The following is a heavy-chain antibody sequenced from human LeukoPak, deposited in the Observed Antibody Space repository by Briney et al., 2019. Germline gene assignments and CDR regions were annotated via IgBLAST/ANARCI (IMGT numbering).Heavy chain of an antibody. J-gene: IGHJ6*03. Sequence: SETLSLTCNVSGGSISRYYWTWIRQTPGKGVEWIGYIFYSGNTIYNPSLKSRLTMSIDTSMNQFSLKLRSVTAADTAIYFCGGGTTDAKYYMDVWGSGTTVLVSS. CDR1: GGSISRYY. V-gene: IGHV4-59*01. CDR2: IFYSGNT. CDR3: GGGTTDAKYYMDV. D-gene: IGHD1-7*01.